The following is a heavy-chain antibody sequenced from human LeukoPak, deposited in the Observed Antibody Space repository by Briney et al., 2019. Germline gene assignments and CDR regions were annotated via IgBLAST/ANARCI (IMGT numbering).Heavy chain of an antibody. CDR3: ARGGYSGYDSLDY. J-gene: IGHJ4*02. Sequence: PGGSLRLSCAASGFTFGSYAMSWVRQAPGKGLEWVSSISGSSDNIYYADSVKGRFTISRDYSTNTLYLQMNSLRAEDTAVYYCARGGYSGYDSLDYWGQGTLVTVSS. CDR2: ISGSSDNI. D-gene: IGHD5-12*01. CDR1: GFTFGSYA. V-gene: IGHV3-23*01.